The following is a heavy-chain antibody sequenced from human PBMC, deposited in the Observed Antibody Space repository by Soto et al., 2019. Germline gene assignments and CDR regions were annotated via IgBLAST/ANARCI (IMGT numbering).Heavy chain of an antibody. CDR1: GYSFTTYW. D-gene: IGHD4-4*01. V-gene: IGHV5-51*01. CDR2: INPGDSDI. Sequence: GESLKISCKASGYSFTTYWIAWVRQMPGKGLEWMGIINPGDSDIRYSPSFQGQVTISADNSISTAYLQWSSLKASDTAMYYCARHEQFYYYYYGMDVWGQGTAVTVS. J-gene: IGHJ6*02. CDR3: ARHEQFYYYYYGMDV.